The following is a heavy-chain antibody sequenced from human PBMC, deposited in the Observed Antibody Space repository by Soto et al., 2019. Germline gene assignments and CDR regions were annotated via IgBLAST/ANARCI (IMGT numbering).Heavy chain of an antibody. CDR3: TRGPRPTSVGTGAY. D-gene: IGHD3-10*01. CDR2: INYDGSST. V-gene: IGHV3-74*01. CDR1: GFTFSTYW. Sequence: VGSLRLSCAASGFTFSTYWMHWVRQAPGKGLVWVSWINYDGSSTDYADSVKGRFTISRDNAKNTLYLQMNTLTAEDTAVYYCTRGPRPTSVGTGAYWGQGTLVTV. J-gene: IGHJ4*02.